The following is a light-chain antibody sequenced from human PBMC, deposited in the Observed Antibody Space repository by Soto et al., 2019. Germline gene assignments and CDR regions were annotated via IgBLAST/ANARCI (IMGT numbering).Light chain of an antibody. J-gene: IGKJ4*01. CDR1: QDIANY. CDR2: ATS. Sequence: DIQLTQSPSFLSASVGDRVTITCRASQDIANYLSWYQQKPGKAPKFLIYATSTFPSGLPSRFSGSGSGTGFTLTISSLQPEDFATYYCQQVNSYPLPVGGGTKVEIK. CDR3: QQVNSYPLP. V-gene: IGKV1-9*01.